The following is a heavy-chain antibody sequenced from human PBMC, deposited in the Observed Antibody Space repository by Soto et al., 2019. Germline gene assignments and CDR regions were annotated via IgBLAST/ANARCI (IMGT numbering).Heavy chain of an antibody. Sequence: VQLVESGGGLVQPGRSLRLSCAASGFTFDDYAMHWVRQAPGKGLEWVSGISWNSGSIGYADSVKGRFTISRDNAKNSLYLQMNRLRAEDTALYHCAKDNTLYYPGWYFDLWGRGTLVTVSS. J-gene: IGHJ2*01. CDR3: AKDNTLYYPGWYFDL. CDR1: GFTFDDYA. V-gene: IGHV3-9*01. CDR2: ISWNSGSI. D-gene: IGHD2-8*01.